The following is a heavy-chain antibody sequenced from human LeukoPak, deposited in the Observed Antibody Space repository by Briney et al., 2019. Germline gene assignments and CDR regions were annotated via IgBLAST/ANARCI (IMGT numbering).Heavy chain of an antibody. CDR1: GSSISSSSYC. J-gene: IGHJ4*02. V-gene: IGHV4-39*01. CDR3: ARQGSGYFDY. CDR2: IYYNGGT. D-gene: IGHD3-22*01. Sequence: SETLSLTCTVSGSSISSSSYCWGWIRQPPGKGLEWIGTIYYNGGTYYNPSLKSRVTMSVDTSKNQFSLKLSSVTAADTAVYYCARQGSGYFDYWGQGTLVTVSS.